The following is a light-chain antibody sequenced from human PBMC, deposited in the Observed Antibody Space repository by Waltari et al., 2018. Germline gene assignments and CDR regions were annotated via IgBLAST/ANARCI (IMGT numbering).Light chain of an antibody. J-gene: IGKJ1*01. CDR2: DAA. V-gene: IGKV3-20*01. CDR1: QSVSRT. Sequence: SCRASQSVSRTLAWYQQKPGQAPRLLIYDAASRATRIPDRCSGSGSGTEYSLTISRLEPEDFAVYYCQKYGTLPATFGQGTKVEIK. CDR3: QKYGTLPAT.